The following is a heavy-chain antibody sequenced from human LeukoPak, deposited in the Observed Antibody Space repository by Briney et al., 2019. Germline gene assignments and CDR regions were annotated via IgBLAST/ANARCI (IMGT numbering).Heavy chain of an antibody. CDR3: ARGDSSGWSSYYYYHGMDV. CDR2: INTDGSST. CDR1: GFTFSSYL. D-gene: IGHD6-19*01. V-gene: IGHV3-74*01. J-gene: IGHJ6*02. Sequence: GGALRLSCAASGFTFSSYLMHWVRQAPGKGLVWVSRINTDGSSTSYADSVKGRFTISRDNAKNTLYLQTNSLRAEDTAVYYCARGDSSGWSSYYYYHGMDVWGQGTTVTVPS.